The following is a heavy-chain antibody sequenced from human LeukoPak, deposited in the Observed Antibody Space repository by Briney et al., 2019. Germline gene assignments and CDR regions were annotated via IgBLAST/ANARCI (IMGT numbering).Heavy chain of an antibody. Sequence: ASVKVSCKASGYTFTSYGISWVRQAPGQGLEWMGWISAYNGNTNYPQKLQGRVTMTTDTSTSTAYMELRSLRSDDTAVYYCARTAGQSNYDFWSALVSGGGRDAFDIWGQGTMVTVSS. CDR2: ISAYNGNT. CDR1: GYTFTSYG. D-gene: IGHD3-3*01. J-gene: IGHJ3*02. CDR3: ARTAGQSNYDFWSALVSGGGRDAFDI. V-gene: IGHV1-18*01.